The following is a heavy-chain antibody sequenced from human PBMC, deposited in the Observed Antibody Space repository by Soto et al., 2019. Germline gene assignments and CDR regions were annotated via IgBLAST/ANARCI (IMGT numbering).Heavy chain of an antibody. CDR2: ISDNGGTT. D-gene: IGHD4-17*01. CDR1: GFTFSNYA. CDR3: ARGPSTVATWLDY. Sequence: GGSLRLSCAASGFTFSNYAMHWVRQAPGKGLEYVSAISDNGGTTYYADSVKGRFTISRDNSKNTLHIQMGSLRAEDMAVYYCARGPSTVATWLDYWGQGTLVTVSS. V-gene: IGHV3-64*02. J-gene: IGHJ4*02.